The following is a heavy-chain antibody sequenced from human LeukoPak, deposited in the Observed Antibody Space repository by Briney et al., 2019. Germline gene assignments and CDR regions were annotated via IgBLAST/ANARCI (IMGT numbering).Heavy chain of an antibody. CDR2: INHSGST. CDR1: GGSFSGYY. Sequence: SETLSLTCAVYGGSFSGYYWSWIRQPPGKGLEWIGEINHSGSTNYNPSLKSRVTISVDTSKNQFSLKLSSVTAADTAVYYCARGPKTAAAGLYYFDYWGQGTLVTVSS. D-gene: IGHD6-13*01. V-gene: IGHV4-34*01. J-gene: IGHJ4*02. CDR3: ARGPKTAAAGLYYFDY.